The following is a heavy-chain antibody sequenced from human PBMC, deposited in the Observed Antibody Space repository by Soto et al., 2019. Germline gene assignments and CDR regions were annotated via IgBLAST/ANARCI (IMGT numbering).Heavy chain of an antibody. V-gene: IGHV3-21*01. CDR1: GFTFSSYN. J-gene: IGHJ4*02. Sequence: GGSLRLSCTASGFTFSSYNMNWVRQAPGKWLEWVSSISSSSNYIYYADSVKGRFTISRDNSKNTLYLQMNSLRAEDTAVYYCAKDGRAGSGSLDYWGQGTLVTVSS. CDR3: AKDGRAGSGSLDY. CDR2: ISSSSNYI. D-gene: IGHD3-10*01.